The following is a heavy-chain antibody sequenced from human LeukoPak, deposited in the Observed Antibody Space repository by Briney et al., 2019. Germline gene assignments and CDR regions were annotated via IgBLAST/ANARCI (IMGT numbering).Heavy chain of an antibody. D-gene: IGHD1-1*01. CDR1: GFTFSSYG. CDR2: ISFSGSNV. CDR3: AKPTTGSPTAAGLDY. Sequence: PGGSLRLSCAASGFTFSSYGMYWVRQAPGKGLEWASYISFSGSNVHYADSVKGRFTISRDNSKSTLFLQMNSPRPEDTAVYYCAKPTTGSPTAAGLDYWGQGTLVTVSS. V-gene: IGHV3-30*02. J-gene: IGHJ4*02.